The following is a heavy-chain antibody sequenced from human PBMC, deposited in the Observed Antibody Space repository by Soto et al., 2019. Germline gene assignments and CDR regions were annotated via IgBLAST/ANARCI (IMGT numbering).Heavy chain of an antibody. Sequence: SETLSLTCPVSGGSISSSSYYWGWIRQPPGKGLEWIGSIYYSGSTYYNPSLKSRVTISVDTSKNQFSLKLSSVTAADTAVYYCARFAVASVSYYYGMDVWGQGTTVTVSS. D-gene: IGHD6-19*01. CDR2: IYYSGST. CDR3: ARFAVASVSYYYGMDV. J-gene: IGHJ6*02. V-gene: IGHV4-39*01. CDR1: GGSISSSSYY.